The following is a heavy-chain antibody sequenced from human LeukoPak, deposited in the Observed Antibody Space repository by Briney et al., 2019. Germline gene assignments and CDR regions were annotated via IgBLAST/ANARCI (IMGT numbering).Heavy chain of an antibody. Sequence: GESLRISCKGSGYSFTSYWISWVRQMPGKGLEWMGRIDPSDSYTNYSPSFQGHVTISADKSISTAYLQWSSLKASDTAMYYCATHPAYCSGGSCYGNWFDAWGQGTLVTVSS. V-gene: IGHV5-10-1*01. CDR3: ATHPAYCSGGSCYGNWFDA. CDR1: GYSFTSYW. CDR2: IDPSDSYT. D-gene: IGHD2-15*01. J-gene: IGHJ5*02.